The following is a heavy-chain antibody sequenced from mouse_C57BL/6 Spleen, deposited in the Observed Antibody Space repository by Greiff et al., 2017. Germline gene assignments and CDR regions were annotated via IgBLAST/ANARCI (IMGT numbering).Heavy chain of an antibody. CDR1: GFTFSSYA. V-gene: IGHV5-4*01. D-gene: IGHD2-5*01. J-gene: IGHJ2*01. CDR3: ARDRSNYAYFDY. CDR2: ISDGGSYT. Sequence: EVMLVESGGGLVKPGGSLKLSCAASGFTFSSYAMSWVRQTPEKRLEWVATISDGGSYTYYPDNVKGRFTISRDNAKNNLYLQMSHLKSEDTAMYYCARDRSNYAYFDYWGQGTTLTVSS.